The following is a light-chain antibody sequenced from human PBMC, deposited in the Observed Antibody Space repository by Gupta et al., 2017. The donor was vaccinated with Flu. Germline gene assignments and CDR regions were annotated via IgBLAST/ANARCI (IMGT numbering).Light chain of an antibody. CDR3: QQGDNWPLT. Sequence: EIVLTQSPATPSFSPGDRATLSCRASHSVNSCLAWYQQKLGQAPRLLIFGASNRATGVPARFSGSRSETDFTLTINRLDPEEFAVYYCQQGDNWPLTFGGGTKVEIK. CDR1: HSVNSC. V-gene: IGKV3-11*01. CDR2: GAS. J-gene: IGKJ4*01.